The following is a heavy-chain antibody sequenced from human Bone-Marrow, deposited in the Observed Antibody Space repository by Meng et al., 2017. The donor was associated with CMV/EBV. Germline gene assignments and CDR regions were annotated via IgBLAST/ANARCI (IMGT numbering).Heavy chain of an antibody. CDR3: ARQGITMGRGATNWFDP. Sequence: ASVKVSCKASGYTFTSYGISWVRQAPGQGLEWMGWISAYNGNTNYAQKLQGRVTMTTDTSTSTAYMELSSLRSEDTAVYYCARQGITMGRGATNWFDPWGQGTLVTVSS. J-gene: IGHJ5*02. CDR2: ISAYNGNT. D-gene: IGHD3-10*01. CDR1: GYTFTSYG. V-gene: IGHV1-18*01.